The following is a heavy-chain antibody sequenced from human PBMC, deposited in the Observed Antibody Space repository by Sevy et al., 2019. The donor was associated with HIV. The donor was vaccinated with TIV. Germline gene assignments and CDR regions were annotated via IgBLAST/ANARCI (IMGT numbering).Heavy chain of an antibody. CDR2: FDPEDDKT. CDR1: GSTLTKLS. Sequence: ASVKVSCKVSGSTLTKLSMHWVRQASGKGLEWVATFDPEDDKTIYAQQFQGRVTMTEDTSTDTAYMELKSLRSEDTAVYYCATTKDYYESSGYPFDYWGQGTQVTVSS. CDR3: ATTKDYYESSGYPFDY. V-gene: IGHV1-24*01. J-gene: IGHJ4*02. D-gene: IGHD3-22*01.